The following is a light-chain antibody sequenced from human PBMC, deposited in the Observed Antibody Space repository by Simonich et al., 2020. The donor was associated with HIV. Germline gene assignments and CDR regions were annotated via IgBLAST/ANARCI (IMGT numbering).Light chain of an antibody. CDR3: QQCHTHPHT. Sequence: DIVMTQSPDSLAVSLGERATINCKSSQSVLYSSNNKNYLAWYQQKPGKPPKLLMYWASTRESGVPDRFSGSGSGTDFTLTISRLQAEDVAVYFCQQCHTHPHTFGQGTKLEIK. CDR2: WAS. CDR1: QSVLYSSNNKNY. J-gene: IGKJ2*01. V-gene: IGKV4-1*01.